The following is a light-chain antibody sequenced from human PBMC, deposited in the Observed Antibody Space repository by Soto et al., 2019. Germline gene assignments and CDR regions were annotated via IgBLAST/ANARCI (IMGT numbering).Light chain of an antibody. CDR2: EVS. J-gene: IGLJ1*01. V-gene: IGLV2-14*01. Sequence: QSALTQPASVSGSPGQSITISCTGTSSDVGDYNYVSWYQQHPDKAPKLMIYEVSNRPSGVSSRFSGSKSGNTASLTISGLQAEDEADYYCTSFTSASTYVFGSGTKLTVL. CDR1: SSDVGDYNY. CDR3: TSFTSASTYV.